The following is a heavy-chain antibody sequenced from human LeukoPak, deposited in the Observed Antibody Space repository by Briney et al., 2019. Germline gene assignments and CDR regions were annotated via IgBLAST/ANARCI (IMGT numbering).Heavy chain of an antibody. D-gene: IGHD3-9*01. Sequence: PGGSLRLSCAASGFTFSSYSMNWVRQAPGKGLEWVSAISGSGGSTYYADSVKGRFTISRDNSKNTLYLQMNSLRAEDTAVYYCAKDDYDILTGYFDPWGQGTLVTVSS. V-gene: IGHV3-23*01. CDR2: ISGSGGST. J-gene: IGHJ5*02. CDR3: AKDDYDILTGYFDP. CDR1: GFTFSSYS.